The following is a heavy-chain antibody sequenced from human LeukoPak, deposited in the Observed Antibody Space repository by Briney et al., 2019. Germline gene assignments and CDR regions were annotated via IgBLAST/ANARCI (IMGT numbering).Heavy chain of an antibody. CDR1: GFTFSSYS. V-gene: IGHV3-21*01. CDR3: ARGALYYDFWSGYYKDWFDP. J-gene: IGHJ5*02. CDR2: ISSSSSYI. D-gene: IGHD3-3*01. Sequence: GGSLRLSCAASGFTFSSYSMNWVRQAPGKGLEWVSSISSSSSYIYYADSVKGRVTIARDNAKNSLYLQMNSLRAEDTAVYYCARGALYYDFWSGYYKDWFDPWGQGTLVTVSS.